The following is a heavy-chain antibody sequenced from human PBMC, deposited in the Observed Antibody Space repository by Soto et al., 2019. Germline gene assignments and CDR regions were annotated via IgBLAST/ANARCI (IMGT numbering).Heavy chain of an antibody. CDR1: GYTFTTYG. CDR3: ARDVDGKLDY. CDR2: ISTYDPNT. V-gene: IGHV1-18*01. Sequence: VASVKVSCKASGYTFTTYGISWVRQAPGQGLEWMGWISTYDPNTNYAQKFQGRVTMTTDTSTNTAYMELRSLRSDDTAVYYCARDVDGKLDYWGQGTLVTVSS. J-gene: IGHJ4*02.